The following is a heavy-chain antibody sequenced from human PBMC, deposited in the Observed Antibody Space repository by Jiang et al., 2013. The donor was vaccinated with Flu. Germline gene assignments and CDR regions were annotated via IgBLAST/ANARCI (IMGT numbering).Heavy chain of an antibody. Sequence: PSLKSRVTISVDRSRNQFSLHLSSVTAADTALYYCARTLTTRGLTFDNWGQGTLVTVSS. CDR3: ARTLTTRGLTFDN. V-gene: IGHV4-30-2*01. D-gene: IGHD4-11*01. J-gene: IGHJ4*02.